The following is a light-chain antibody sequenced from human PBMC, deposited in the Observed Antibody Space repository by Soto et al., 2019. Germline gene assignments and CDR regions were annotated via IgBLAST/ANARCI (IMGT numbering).Light chain of an antibody. CDR3: NSYAGSNIL. J-gene: IGLJ2*01. V-gene: IGLV2-8*01. CDR1: SSDVGGYNY. CDR2: EVS. Sequence: QSALTQPPSASGSPGQSVTISCTGTSSDVGGYNYVSWYQQHPGKAPKLMIYEVSKRPSGVPDRFSGSKSGNTASLTVSGLQAEDEADYYCNSYAGSNILFGGGTQLTVL.